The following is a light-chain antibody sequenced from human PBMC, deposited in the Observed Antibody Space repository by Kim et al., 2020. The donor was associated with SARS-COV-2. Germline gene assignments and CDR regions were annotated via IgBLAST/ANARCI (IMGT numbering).Light chain of an antibody. Sequence: QSVLTQPPSVSGAPGQRVTISCYGTGSNIGSGYVVHWYHHLPGAAPRVVIHSNDIRPSGVPDRFSGSQSGPSASLAITGLQPDDEGFYYCQSYDSNLRGAVFGGGIQLTVL. CDR1: GSNIGSGYV. V-gene: IGLV1-40*01. CDR3: QSYDSNLRGAV. CDR2: SND. J-gene: IGLJ3*02.